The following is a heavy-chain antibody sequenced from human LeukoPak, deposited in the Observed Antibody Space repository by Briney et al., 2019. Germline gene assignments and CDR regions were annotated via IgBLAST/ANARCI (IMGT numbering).Heavy chain of an antibody. V-gene: IGHV4-31*03. CDR2: MSYSGSA. Sequence: SETLSLTCTASGGSIGSGAYYWSWIRQHPGKGLEWIVYMSYSGSAYYNPSLRSRVSISVDTHRSLYSLKLSSVTAADTAVYYCARAILTPSGYVWHFDLWGRGTLVTVSS. CDR3: ARAILTPSGYVWHFDL. CDR1: GGSIGSGAYY. J-gene: IGHJ2*01. D-gene: IGHD3-3*01.